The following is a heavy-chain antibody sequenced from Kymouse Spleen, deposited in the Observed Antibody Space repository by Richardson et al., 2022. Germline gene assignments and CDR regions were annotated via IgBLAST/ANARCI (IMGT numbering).Heavy chain of an antibody. CDR1: GFTFSGSA. J-gene: IGHJ4*02. CDR3: TRGITGTSSNY. CDR2: IRSKANSYAT. V-gene: IGHV3-73*02. D-gene: IGHD1-7*01. Sequence: EVQLVESGGGLVQPGGSLKLSCAASGFTFSGSAMHWVRQASGKGLEWVGRIRSKANSYATAYAASVKGRFTISRDDSKNTAYLQMNSLKTEDTAVYYCTRGITGTSSNYWGQGTLVTVSS.